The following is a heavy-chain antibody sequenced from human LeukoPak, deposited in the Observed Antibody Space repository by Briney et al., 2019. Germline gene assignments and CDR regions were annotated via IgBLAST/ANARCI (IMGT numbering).Heavy chain of an antibody. CDR1: GFTFSSYG. CDR3: AKSITAMVRYFDY. CDR2: ISSSTTTL. Sequence: GGSLRLSCAASGFTFSSYGMNWVRQAPGKGLEGVSYISSSTTTLYYADSVNGRFTISRDNAKNSLYLQMNSLRAEDTAVYYCAKSITAMVRYFDYWGQGTLVTVSS. V-gene: IGHV3-48*01. D-gene: IGHD5-18*01. J-gene: IGHJ4*02.